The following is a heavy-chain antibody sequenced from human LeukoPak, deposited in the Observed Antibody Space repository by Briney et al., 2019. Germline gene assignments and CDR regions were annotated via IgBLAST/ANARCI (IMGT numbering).Heavy chain of an antibody. CDR1: GFTFSSYE. CDR3: ARVGALWFGELFWFDP. Sequence: PGGSLRLSCAASGFTFSSYEMNWVRQAPGKGLEWVSRINSDGSSTKCADSVKGRFTISRDNAKNTLYLQMNSLRAEDTAVYYCARVGALWFGELFWFDPWGQGTLVTVSS. V-gene: IGHV3-74*03. J-gene: IGHJ5*02. D-gene: IGHD3-10*01. CDR2: INSDGSST.